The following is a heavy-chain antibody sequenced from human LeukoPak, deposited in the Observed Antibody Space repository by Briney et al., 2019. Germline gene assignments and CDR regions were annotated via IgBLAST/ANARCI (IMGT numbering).Heavy chain of an antibody. J-gene: IGHJ4*02. CDR2: TRSKAYGGTT. V-gene: IGHV3-49*04. CDR3: TRDPPLMITFGGVITDDY. Sequence: GGSPRLSCTASGFTFGDYAMSWVRQAPGKGLEWVGFTRSKAYGGTTEYAASVKGGFTISRDDSKSIAYLQMNSLKTEDTAVYYCTRDPPLMITFGGVITDDYWGQGTLVTVSS. D-gene: IGHD3-16*02. CDR1: GFTFGDYA.